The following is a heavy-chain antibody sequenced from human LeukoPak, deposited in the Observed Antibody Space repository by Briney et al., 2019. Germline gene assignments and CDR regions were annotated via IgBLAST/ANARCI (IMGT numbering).Heavy chain of an antibody. CDR3: AREGRYYYFDY. Sequence: GRSLRLSCAASGFTFSSYAMHWVRQAPGKGLEWVVVISYDGSNKYYADSVKGRFTISRDNSKNTLYLQMNSLRAEDTAVYYCAREGRYYYFDYWGQGTLVTVSS. J-gene: IGHJ4*02. V-gene: IGHV3-30-3*01. D-gene: IGHD1-26*01. CDR1: GFTFSSYA. CDR2: ISYDGSNK.